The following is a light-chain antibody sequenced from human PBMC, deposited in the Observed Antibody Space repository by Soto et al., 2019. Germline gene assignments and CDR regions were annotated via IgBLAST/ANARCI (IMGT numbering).Light chain of an antibody. CDR3: GAWDRSLTGGV. Sequence: QSVLTQPPSVSAAPGQKVTISCSGSSSNIGSYSVSWYQQLPGSAPKLLIHENNKRPSGIPDRFSGSKSGTSATLGITGLQAGDDADYYCGAWDRSLTGGVFGGGTKLTVL. CDR1: SSNIGSYS. CDR2: ENN. V-gene: IGLV1-51*02. J-gene: IGLJ3*02.